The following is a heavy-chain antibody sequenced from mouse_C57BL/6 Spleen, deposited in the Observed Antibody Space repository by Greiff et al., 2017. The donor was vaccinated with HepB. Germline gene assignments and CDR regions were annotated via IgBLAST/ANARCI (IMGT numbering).Heavy chain of an antibody. Sequence: QVQLQQSGAELVKPGASVKISCKASGYAFSSYWMNWVKQRPGKGLEWIGQIYPGDGDTNYNGKFKGKATLTADKSSSTAYMQLSSLTSEDSAVYFCARWITTVAYYAMDYWGQGTSVTVSS. V-gene: IGHV1-80*01. J-gene: IGHJ4*01. CDR3: ARWITTVAYYAMDY. D-gene: IGHD1-1*01. CDR2: IYPGDGDT. CDR1: GYAFSSYW.